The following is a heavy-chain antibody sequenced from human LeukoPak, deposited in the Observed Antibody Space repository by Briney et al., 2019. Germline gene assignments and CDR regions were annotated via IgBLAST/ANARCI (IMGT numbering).Heavy chain of an antibody. CDR2: IKQDGSEK. D-gene: IGHD3-22*01. CDR3: ARGFGYYDSSGYYPPWYFDY. V-gene: IGHV3-7*01. J-gene: IGHJ4*02. Sequence: PGGSLRLSCAASGFTFSSYWMSWVRQAPGKGLEWVANIKQDGSEKYYVDSVKGRFTISRDNAKNSLYLQMNSLRAEDTAVYYCARGFGYYDSSGYYPPWYFDYWGQGTLVTVSS. CDR1: GFTFSSYW.